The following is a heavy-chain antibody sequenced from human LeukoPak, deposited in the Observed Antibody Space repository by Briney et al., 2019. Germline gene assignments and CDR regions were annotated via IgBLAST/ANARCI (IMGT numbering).Heavy chain of an antibody. CDR2: IYSTGTS. CDR3: ASFHYGSGLAEDY. Sequence: SETLSLTCTVSVGSITTDYWNWIRQSPGKGLEWIGYIYSTGTSIYNPSLKGRVTISMDTSKRQFSLKVTSVTAADTAVYYCASFHYGSGLAEDYWGQGILVAVSS. D-gene: IGHD3-10*01. J-gene: IGHJ4*02. CDR1: VGSITTDY. V-gene: IGHV4-59*08.